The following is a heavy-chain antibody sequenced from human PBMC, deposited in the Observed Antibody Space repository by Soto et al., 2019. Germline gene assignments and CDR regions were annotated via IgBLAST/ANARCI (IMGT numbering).Heavy chain of an antibody. J-gene: IGHJ4*02. V-gene: IGHV3-30-3*01. CDR3: ASDFCSGSDCFDF. CDR2: ISNDGSDR. D-gene: IGHD2-15*01. CDR1: GFTFSSYP. Sequence: GGSLRLSCVASGFTFSSYPMTWVRQAPGKGLEWMAVISNDGSDRYYAASVKGRFTISRDNSMNTVYLQMNSLRPEDTAVFYCASDFCSGSDCFDFWGQGTLVTVSS.